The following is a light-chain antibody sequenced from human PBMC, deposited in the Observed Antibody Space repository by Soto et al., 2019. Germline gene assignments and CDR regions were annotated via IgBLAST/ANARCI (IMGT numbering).Light chain of an antibody. V-gene: IGLV1-44*01. CDR1: SSNIGSNT. CDR3: CSYAGRYTYV. CDR2: SNN. Sequence: QSVLTQPPSASGTPGQRVTISCSGSSSNIGSNTVSWYQQLPGTAPKLLIYSNNQRPSGVPDRFSGSKSGTSASLGSSGLQAEDEADYYCCSYAGRYTYVFGTGTKLTVL. J-gene: IGLJ1*01.